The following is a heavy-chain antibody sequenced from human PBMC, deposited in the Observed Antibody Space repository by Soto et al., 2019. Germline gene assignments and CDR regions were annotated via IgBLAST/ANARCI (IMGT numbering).Heavy chain of an antibody. V-gene: IGHV1-69*01. CDR2: IIPISGTA. J-gene: IGHJ6*02. D-gene: IGHD2-2*01. CDR1: GGTFSSYA. CDR3: ARSQGSSTSLEIYYYFYYGMDV. Sequence: QVQLVQSGAEVKKPGSSVKVSCKASGGTFSSYAISWVRQAPGQGLEWMGGIIPISGTANYAQKFQGRVTITADESTSTAYMELSSLRSEETAVYYCARSQGSSTSLEIYYYFYYGMDVWGQGTAVNVSS.